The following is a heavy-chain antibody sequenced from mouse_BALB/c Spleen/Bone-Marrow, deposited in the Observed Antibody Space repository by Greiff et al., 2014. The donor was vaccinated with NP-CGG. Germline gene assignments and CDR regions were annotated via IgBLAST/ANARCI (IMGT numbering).Heavy chain of an antibody. Sequence: VQLKESGGGLVKLGGSLKLSCAASGFTFSSYYMSWVRQTPEKRLVLVAAINSNGGSTYYPDTVKGRFTISRDNAKNTLYLQMSSLKSEDTALYYCARHDYGWFAYWGQGTLVTVSA. J-gene: IGHJ3*01. D-gene: IGHD2-4*01. CDR1: GFTFSSYY. CDR3: ARHDYGWFAY. CDR2: INSNGGST. V-gene: IGHV5-6-2*01.